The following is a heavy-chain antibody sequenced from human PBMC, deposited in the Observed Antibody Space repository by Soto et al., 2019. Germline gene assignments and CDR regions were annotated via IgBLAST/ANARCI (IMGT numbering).Heavy chain of an antibody. CDR1: GFTFSSFA. V-gene: IGHV3-23*01. CDR2: IGSRGDST. J-gene: IGHJ4*02. CDR3: AKDLIYGYNSGRAFDS. Sequence: EVQLLESGGGLVQPGGSLRLSCAASGFTFSSFAMSWVRQAPGKGLEWVSAIGSRGDSTYYADSVKGRFTISRDNSKNTLYLQINSRRAEDTAVYYCAKDLIYGYNSGRAFDSWGQGTLVTVSS. D-gene: IGHD6-19*01.